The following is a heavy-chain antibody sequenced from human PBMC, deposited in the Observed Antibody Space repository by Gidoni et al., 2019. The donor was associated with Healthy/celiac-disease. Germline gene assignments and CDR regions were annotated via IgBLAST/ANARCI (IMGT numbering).Heavy chain of an antibody. V-gene: IGHV3-53*01. D-gene: IGHD3-22*01. CDR2: IYSGGST. CDR1: GFTVSSNY. Sequence: EVQLVESGGGLIQPGGSLRLSCAASGFTVSSNYMSWVRQAPGKGLAWVSVIYSGGSTYYADSVKGRFTISRDNSKNTLYLQMNSLRAEDTAVYYCARGRYYYDSSGYYYDAFDIWGQGTMVTVSS. CDR3: ARGRYYYDSSGYYYDAFDI. J-gene: IGHJ3*02.